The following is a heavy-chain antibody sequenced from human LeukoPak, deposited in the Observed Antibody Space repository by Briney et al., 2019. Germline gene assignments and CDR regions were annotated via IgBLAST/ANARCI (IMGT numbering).Heavy chain of an antibody. CDR2: ISSSSSYI. J-gene: IGHJ6*02. CDR3: ARVRNTPPFYYYGMDV. CDR1: GFTFSSYS. Sequence: GRSLRLSCAASGFTFSSYSMNWVRQAPGKGLEWVSSISSSSSYIYYADSVKGRFTISRDNAKNSLYLQMNSLRAEDTAVYYCARVRNTPPFYYYGMDVWGQGTTVTVPS. V-gene: IGHV3-21*01.